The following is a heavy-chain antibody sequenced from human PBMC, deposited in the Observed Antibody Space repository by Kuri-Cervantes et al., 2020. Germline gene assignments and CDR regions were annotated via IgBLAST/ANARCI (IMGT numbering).Heavy chain of an antibody. CDR2: ITSTRSYI. V-gene: IGHV3-9*01. D-gene: IGHD3-22*01. Sequence: SLKISCAASGFTFDDYAMHWVRQAPGKGLEWVSGITSTRSYIGYADSVKGRFTISRDNAKNSLYLQMNSLRAEDTALYYCAKDSFSGYYDSSGYYDTWGQGTLVTVSS. CDR3: AKDSFSGYYDSSGYYDT. J-gene: IGHJ4*02. CDR1: GFTFDDYA.